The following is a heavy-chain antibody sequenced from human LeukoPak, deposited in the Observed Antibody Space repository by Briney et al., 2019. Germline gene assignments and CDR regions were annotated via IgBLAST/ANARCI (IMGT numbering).Heavy chain of an antibody. D-gene: IGHD5-12*01. Sequence: SVKVSCKASGGTLSNYAISWVRQAPGQGLEWMGGIIPIFGTANYAQKFQGRVTITADESTSTAYMELSSLRSEDTAVYYCARGIVATTPQDYYYYYMDVWGKGTTVTISS. CDR2: IIPIFGTA. V-gene: IGHV1-69*13. CDR1: GGTLSNYA. J-gene: IGHJ6*03. CDR3: ARGIVATTPQDYYYYYMDV.